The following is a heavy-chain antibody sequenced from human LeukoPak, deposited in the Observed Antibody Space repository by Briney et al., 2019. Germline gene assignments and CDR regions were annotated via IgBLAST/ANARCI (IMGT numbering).Heavy chain of an antibody. J-gene: IGHJ4*02. Sequence: PGGSLRLSCAASGFTFSSYWMHWVRQAPGKGLVWVSRINSDGSSTSYADSVKGRFTISRDNAKNTLYLQMNSVRAEDTAVYYCAANYDFWSGYPPDWGQGTLVTVSS. V-gene: IGHV3-74*01. CDR3: AANYDFWSGYPPD. D-gene: IGHD3-3*01. CDR1: GFTFSSYW. CDR2: INSDGSST.